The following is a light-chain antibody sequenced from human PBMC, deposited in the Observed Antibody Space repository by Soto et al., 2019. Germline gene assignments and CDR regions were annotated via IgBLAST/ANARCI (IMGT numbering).Light chain of an antibody. CDR3: SSYGGTNSLKV. CDR2: EVS. Sequence: QSVLTQPPSASGSPGQSVTISCTGTSSDVGGYNYVSWYQQHPGKAPKVMMYEVSKRPSGVPDRFSGSKSGNTASLTVSGLQAEDEADYYCSSYGGTNSLKVFGGVTQLTVL. V-gene: IGLV2-8*01. J-gene: IGLJ2*01. CDR1: SSDVGGYNY.